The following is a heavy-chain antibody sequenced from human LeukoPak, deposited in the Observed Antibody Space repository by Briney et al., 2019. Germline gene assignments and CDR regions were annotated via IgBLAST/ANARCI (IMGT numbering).Heavy chain of an antibody. V-gene: IGHV3-23*01. CDR3: AKDPGTTYYYDSSGYFRGDH. CDR1: GFTFSSYA. Sequence: GGSLRLSCAASGFTFSSYAMSWVRQAPGKGLEWVSAISGSGGSAYYADSVKGRFTISRDNSKNTLYLQMNSLRAEDTAVYYCAKDPGTTYYYDSSGYFRGDHWGQGTLVTVSS. CDR2: ISGSGGSA. D-gene: IGHD3-22*01. J-gene: IGHJ4*02.